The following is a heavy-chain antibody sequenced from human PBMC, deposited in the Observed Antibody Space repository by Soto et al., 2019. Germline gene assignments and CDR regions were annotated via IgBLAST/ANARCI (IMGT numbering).Heavy chain of an antibody. Sequence: QVQLVESGGGVVQPGRSLRLSCAASGFTFSRYGMHWVHQAPGKGLEWVAVISSDGTNKYHADSVKGRFSISRDNSKNTLYLQMNSLRGEDTAVYYCAKDGGSIFSYYGMDVWGQGTTVTVSS. CDR2: ISSDGTNK. CDR3: AKDGGSIFSYYGMDV. V-gene: IGHV3-30*18. CDR1: GFTFSRYG. D-gene: IGHD2-15*01. J-gene: IGHJ6*02.